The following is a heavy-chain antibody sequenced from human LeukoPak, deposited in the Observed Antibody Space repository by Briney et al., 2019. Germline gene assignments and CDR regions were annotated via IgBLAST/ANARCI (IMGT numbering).Heavy chain of an antibody. CDR2: ISSSGVGT. D-gene: IGHD2-21*02. CDR3: ASTYCGGDCGAFDI. Sequence: PGGSLRLSCVTSGFTFINYAMTWVRQAPGKGLEWVSSISSSGVGTHYADSVKGRFTISRDNSKNTLYLQMNSLRAEDTALYYCASTYCGGDCGAFDIWGQGTMVTVSS. J-gene: IGHJ3*02. CDR1: GFTFINYA. V-gene: IGHV3-23*01.